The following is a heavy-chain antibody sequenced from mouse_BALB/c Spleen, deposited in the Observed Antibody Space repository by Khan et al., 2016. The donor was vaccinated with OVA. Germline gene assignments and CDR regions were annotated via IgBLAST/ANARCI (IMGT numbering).Heavy chain of an antibody. V-gene: IGHV2-9*02. Sequence: VQLQDSGPGLLAPSQTLSITCTASGFSLPSYGVPWVRQPPGKGLEWLGLIWAGGRTNYNSAIMSRLSISKDNSKSQVFLKMNSLQTDDTAMYYCARLEDIWGQGTTLTVSS. CDR1: GFSLPSYG. CDR3: ARLEDI. CDR2: IWAGGRT. D-gene: IGHD1-3*01. J-gene: IGHJ2*01.